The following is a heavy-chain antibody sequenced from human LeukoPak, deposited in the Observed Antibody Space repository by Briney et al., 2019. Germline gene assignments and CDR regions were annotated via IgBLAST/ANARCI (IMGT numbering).Heavy chain of an antibody. CDR2: IISSGSYM. J-gene: IGHJ4*02. CDR1: GFTFSSYE. D-gene: IGHD3-22*01. CDR3: ARHYYDSSGYYSCDY. V-gene: IGHV3-21*06. Sequence: KPGGPLRLSCAASGFTFSSYEMNWVRQAPGKGLEWVSSIISSGSYMYYADSAKGRFTISGDNAKNSLYLQMNSLRAEDTAVYYCARHYYDSSGYYSCDYWGQGTLVIVSS.